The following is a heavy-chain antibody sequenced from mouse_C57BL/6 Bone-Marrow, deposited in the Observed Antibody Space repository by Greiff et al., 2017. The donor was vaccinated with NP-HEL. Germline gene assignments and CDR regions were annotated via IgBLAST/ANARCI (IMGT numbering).Heavy chain of an antibody. D-gene: IGHD2-13*01. J-gene: IGHJ2*01. CDR1: GFTFSDYY. CDR3: ARDGEDYFDY. CDR2: INYDGSST. Sequence: EVLLVESEGGLVQPGSSMKLSCTASGFTFSDYYMAWVRQVPEKGLEWVANINYDGSSTYYLDSLKSRFILSRDNAKNTLYLQMSSLKSEDTAAYYCARDGEDYFDYWGQGTTLTVSS. V-gene: IGHV5-16*01.